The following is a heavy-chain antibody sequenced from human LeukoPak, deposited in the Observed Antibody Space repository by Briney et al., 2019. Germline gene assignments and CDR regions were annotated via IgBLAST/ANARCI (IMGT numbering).Heavy chain of an antibody. CDR2: FYASGST. CDR3: ARDVVTAAVDWFDP. D-gene: IGHD2-21*02. CDR1: GGSISSYY. Sequence: SEALSLTCTVSGGSISSYYWSWIRQPAGKGLQWIGRFYASGSTKYNPSLKSRVTMSGDTSKNQVSLKLGSVTPADTAVYYCARDVVTAAVDWFDPWGQGSLVTVSS. J-gene: IGHJ5*02. V-gene: IGHV4-4*07.